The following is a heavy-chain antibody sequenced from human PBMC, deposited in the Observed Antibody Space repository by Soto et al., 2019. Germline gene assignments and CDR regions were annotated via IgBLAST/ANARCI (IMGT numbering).Heavy chain of an antibody. V-gene: IGHV3-23*01. CDR3: AKDDGSSYYYYYGMYV. D-gene: IGHD6-6*01. CDR1: GFTFSSYA. CDR2: ISGSGGST. Sequence: PGGSLRLSCAASGFTFSSYAMSWVRQAPGKGLEWVSAISGSGGSTYYADSVKGRFTISRDNSKNTLYLQINSLRAEDTAVYYCAKDDGSSYYYYYGMYVCGQGTTVAVS. J-gene: IGHJ6*02.